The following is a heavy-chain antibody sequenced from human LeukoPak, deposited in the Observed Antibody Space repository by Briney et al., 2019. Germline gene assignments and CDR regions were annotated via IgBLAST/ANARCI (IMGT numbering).Heavy chain of an antibody. CDR1: GFTFSSYW. J-gene: IGHJ4*02. CDR3: ARVGEVMLGEFDY. CDR2: IQQDGSEK. V-gene: IGHV3-7*01. Sequence: GGSLRLSCAASGFTFSSYWMSWVRQAPGKGLEWVANIQQDGSEKYYVDSVKGRFTISRDNAKNSLYLQMNSLRAEDTAVYYCARVGEVMLGEFDYWGQGTLVTVSS. D-gene: IGHD3-16*01.